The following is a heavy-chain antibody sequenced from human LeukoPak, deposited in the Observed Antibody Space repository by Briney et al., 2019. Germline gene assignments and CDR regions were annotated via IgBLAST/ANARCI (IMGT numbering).Heavy chain of an antibody. CDR2: IYYSGST. CDR1: GGSISSSSYY. V-gene: IGHV4-39*07. J-gene: IGHJ4*02. D-gene: IGHD3-22*01. CDR3: ARDLDDSSGYYYEDY. Sequence: SETLSLTCTVSGGSISSSSYYWGWIRQPPGKGLEWIGSIYYSGSTYYNPSLKSRVTISVDTSKNQFSLKLSSVTAADTAVYYCARDLDDSSGYYYEDYWGQGTLVTVSS.